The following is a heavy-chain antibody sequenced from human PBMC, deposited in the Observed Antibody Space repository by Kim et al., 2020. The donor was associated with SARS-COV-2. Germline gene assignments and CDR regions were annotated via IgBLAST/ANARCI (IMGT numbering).Heavy chain of an antibody. CDR2: ISYDGSNK. D-gene: IGHD3-10*01. Sequence: GGSLRLSCAASGFTFSSYGMHWVRQAPGKGLEWVAVISYDGSNKYYADSVKGRFTISRDSSKNTLYLQMNSLRAEDTAVYYCAKENRVDYYYYAMDVWGQGTTVTVSS. J-gene: IGHJ6*02. CDR1: GFTFSSYG. CDR3: AKENRVDYYYYAMDV. V-gene: IGHV3-30*18.